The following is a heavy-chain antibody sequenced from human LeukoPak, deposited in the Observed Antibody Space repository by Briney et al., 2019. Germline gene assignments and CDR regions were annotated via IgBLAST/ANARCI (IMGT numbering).Heavy chain of an antibody. D-gene: IGHD6-6*01. J-gene: IGHJ4*02. CDR3: ARDKGTSYLSSFDY. Sequence: ASVKVSCKASGYTFTSYDINWVRQATGQGLGWMGWMNPNSGNTGYAQKFQGRVTMTRNTSISTAYMELSSLRSEDTAVYYCARDKGTSYLSSFDYWGQGTLVTVSS. CDR1: GYTFTSYD. CDR2: MNPNSGNT. V-gene: IGHV1-8*01.